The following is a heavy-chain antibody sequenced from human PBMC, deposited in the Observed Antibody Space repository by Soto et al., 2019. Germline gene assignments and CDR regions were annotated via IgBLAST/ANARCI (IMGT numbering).Heavy chain of an antibody. CDR1: GFTVSTKY. Sequence: EVQLVESGGGLVQPGGSLRLSCAASGFTVSTKYMSWFRQAPGKGLEWVSVIYSGGSTFYADSVRGRFTISRDNSKNTVKIKMNRMRAEDTDVYYCARDPWAADYWGQGTLVTVSS. D-gene: IGHD3-16*01. V-gene: IGHV3-66*01. J-gene: IGHJ4*02. CDR3: ARDPWAADY. CDR2: IYSGGST.